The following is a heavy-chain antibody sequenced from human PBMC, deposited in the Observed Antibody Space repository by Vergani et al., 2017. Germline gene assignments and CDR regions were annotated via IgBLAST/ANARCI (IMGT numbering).Heavy chain of an antibody. CDR3: AKDIGCSGGSCYSGYYYYGMDV. D-gene: IGHD2-15*01. Sequence: VQLVESGGGVVQPGGSLRLSCAASGFTFSSYGMHWVRQAPGKGLEWVSGISWNSGSIGYADSVKGRFTISRDNAKNSLYLQMNSLRAEDTALYYCAKDIGCSGGSCYSGYYYYGMDVWGQGTTVTVSS. J-gene: IGHJ6*02. V-gene: IGHV3-9*01. CDR1: GFTFSSYG. CDR2: ISWNSGSI.